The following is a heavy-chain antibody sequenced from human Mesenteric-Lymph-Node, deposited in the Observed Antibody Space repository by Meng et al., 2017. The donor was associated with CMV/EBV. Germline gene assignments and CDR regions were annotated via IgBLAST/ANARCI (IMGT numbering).Heavy chain of an antibody. CDR1: GYTFTNYG. D-gene: IGHD3-22*01. CDR2: INAYNGNT. CDR3: ARGIHYYDNSDYAFQH. J-gene: IGHJ1*01. Sequence: ASVKVSCKASGYTFTNYGINWVRQAPGQGLEWMGWINAYNGNTNYAQKLQGRVTMTTDTFTSTAYMELRSLRSDDTAVYFCARGIHYYDNSDYAFQHWGQGTLVTVSS. V-gene: IGHV1-18*01.